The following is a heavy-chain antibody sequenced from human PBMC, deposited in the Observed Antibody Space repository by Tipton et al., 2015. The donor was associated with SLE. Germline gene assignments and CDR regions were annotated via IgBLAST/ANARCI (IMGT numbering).Heavy chain of an antibody. J-gene: IGHJ3*02. CDR3: ARGVAVADAFDI. CDR2: INHSGST. Sequence: TLSLTCTVSGGSISSSSYYWSWIRQPPGKGLEWIGEINHSGSTNYNPSLKSRVTISVDTSKNQFSLKLSSVTAADTAVCYCARGVAVADAFDIWGQGKMVTVSS. D-gene: IGHD6-19*01. V-gene: IGHV4-39*07. CDR1: GGSISSSSYY.